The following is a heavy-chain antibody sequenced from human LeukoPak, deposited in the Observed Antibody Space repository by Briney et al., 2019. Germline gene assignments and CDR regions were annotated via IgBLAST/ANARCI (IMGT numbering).Heavy chain of an antibody. J-gene: IGHJ4*02. CDR2: IYTTENT. CDR3: AKGRKDFDTNLGPFDS. CDR1: GDSINSGTYY. Sequence: SETLSLTCTVSGDSINSGTYYWSWIRQPAGKGLEWIGRIYTTENTNYNPSLKSRVTMSLDTSKNQFSLKLSSVTTADTAVYYCAKGRKDFDTNLGPFDSWGQGILVTVSS. D-gene: IGHD3-9*01. V-gene: IGHV4-61*02.